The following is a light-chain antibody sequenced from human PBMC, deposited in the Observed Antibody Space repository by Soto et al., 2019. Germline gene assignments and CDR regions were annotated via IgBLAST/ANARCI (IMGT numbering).Light chain of an antibody. CDR2: GAT. CDR3: QQYGSPPGT. Sequence: ENVLVQSPGTLSLSPGERATLSCRATESVSDSYLAWYQQKPGQAPRHLIYGATRRATGIPDRFSGSESGTDFTITISRLEPEDFAVYYYQQYGSPPGTFGQGTKVEIK. CDR1: ESVSDSY. J-gene: IGKJ1*01. V-gene: IGKV3-20*01.